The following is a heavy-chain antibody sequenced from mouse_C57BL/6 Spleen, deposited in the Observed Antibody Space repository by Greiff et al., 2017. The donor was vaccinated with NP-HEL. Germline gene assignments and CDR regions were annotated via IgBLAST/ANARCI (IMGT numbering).Heavy chain of an antibody. D-gene: IGHD4-1*01. CDR2: IDPSDSYT. CDR1: GYTFTSYW. Sequence: VQLQQPGAELVKPGASVKLSCKASGYTFTSYWMQWVKQRPGQGLEWIGEIDPSDSYTNYKQKFKGKATLTVDTSSSTAYMQLSSLTSEDSAVYYCARALPGTRYYFDYWGQGTTLTVSS. J-gene: IGHJ2*01. CDR3: ARALPGTRYYFDY. V-gene: IGHV1-50*01.